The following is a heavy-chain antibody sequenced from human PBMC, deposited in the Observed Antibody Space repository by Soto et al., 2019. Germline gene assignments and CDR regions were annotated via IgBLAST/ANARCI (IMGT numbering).Heavy chain of an antibody. D-gene: IGHD3-3*01. J-gene: IGHJ6*03. CDR1: GFTFSDYY. V-gene: IGHV3-11*01. Sequence: GGSLRLSCAASGFTFSDYYMSWIRQAPGKGLERVSYISSSGSTIYYADSVKGRFTISRYNAKNSLYLQMNSLRAEDTAVYYCARDPLDTIFGVVIDYMDVWGKGTTVTVSS. CDR2: ISSSGSTI. CDR3: ARDPLDTIFGVVIDYMDV.